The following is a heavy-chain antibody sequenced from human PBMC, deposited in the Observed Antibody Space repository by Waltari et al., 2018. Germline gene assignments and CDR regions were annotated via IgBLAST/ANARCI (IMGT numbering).Heavy chain of an antibody. V-gene: IGHV3-21*01. Sequence: RLSCAASGFTFSSYSMNWVRQAPGKGLEWVSSISSSSSYIYYADSVKGRFTISRDNAKNSLYLQMNSLRAEDTAVYYCAREFSGWYRLDYWGQGTLVTVSS. J-gene: IGHJ4*02. CDR1: GFTFSSYS. D-gene: IGHD6-19*01. CDR2: ISSSSSYI. CDR3: AREFSGWYRLDY.